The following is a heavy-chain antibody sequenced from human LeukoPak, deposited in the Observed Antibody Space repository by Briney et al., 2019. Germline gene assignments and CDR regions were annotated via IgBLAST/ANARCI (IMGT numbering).Heavy chain of an antibody. CDR3: ARGAGYNYPYYFDY. V-gene: IGHV3-53*01. J-gene: IGHJ4*02. Sequence: GGSPRLSCAASGFTVSSNYMNWVRQAPGKGLEWVSVIYGGGNIYYADSVKGRFTISRDNSKNTLYLQMNSLRAEDTAVYYCARGAGYNYPYYFDYWGQGTLVTVSS. D-gene: IGHD5-24*01. CDR2: IYGGGNI. CDR1: GFTVSSNY.